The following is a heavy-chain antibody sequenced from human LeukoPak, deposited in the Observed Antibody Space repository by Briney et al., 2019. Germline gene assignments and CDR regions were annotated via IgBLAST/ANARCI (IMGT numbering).Heavy chain of an antibody. CDR2: LSGSGGST. D-gene: IGHD2/OR15-2a*01. J-gene: IGHJ4*02. V-gene: IGHV3-23*01. CDR1: GFTFSVYA. CDR3: AKEGRTREYDY. Sequence: GGSLRLSCAASGFTFSVYALSWVRQAPGKGLEWVSGLSGSGGSTYYAESMKGRFTISRDNSRNTLYLQMNSLRAEDTAVYYCAKEGRTREYDYWGQGTLVTVSS.